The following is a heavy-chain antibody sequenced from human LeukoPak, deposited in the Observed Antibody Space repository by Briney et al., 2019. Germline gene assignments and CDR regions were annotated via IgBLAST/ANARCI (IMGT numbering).Heavy chain of an antibody. CDR2: ISFDGSAK. Sequence: GGSLTLSCVPSGFTFANSAMHWVRQAPGKGLEWVTFISFDGSAKYYADAAKGRFAISRDNSKNTLYLEMSSLGLQDTAVYFCVEERDTAGYFRYWGQGILVTVSS. D-gene: IGHD6-19*01. J-gene: IGHJ4*02. CDR3: VEERDTAGYFRY. CDR1: GFTFANSA. V-gene: IGHV3-30*18.